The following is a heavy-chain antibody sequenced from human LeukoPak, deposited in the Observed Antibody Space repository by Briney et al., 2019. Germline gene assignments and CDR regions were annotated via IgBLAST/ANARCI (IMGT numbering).Heavy chain of an antibody. D-gene: IGHD3-9*01. CDR3: AKGRWGLTINNFDI. J-gene: IGHJ3*02. Sequence: GGSLTLSCAASGFSVSTYAMGWVRQAPGKGLEWVSVISDRGDSTHDADSVKGRFTISRDSSKNTLYLQMNSLRGEDTAVYYCAKGRWGLTINNFDIWGQGTMVTVSS. CDR2: ISDRGDST. CDR1: GFSVSTYA. V-gene: IGHV3-23*01.